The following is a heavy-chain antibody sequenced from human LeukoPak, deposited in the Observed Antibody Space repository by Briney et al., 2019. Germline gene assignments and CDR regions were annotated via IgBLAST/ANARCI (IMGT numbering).Heavy chain of an antibody. J-gene: IGHJ6*03. CDR3: AKDRGLDDYYMDV. D-gene: IGHD5-12*01. CDR1: GFTFSSHG. V-gene: IGHV3-30*02. Sequence: GGSLRLSCAASGFTFSSHGVHWVRQTPGKGLEWVTFIRYDGSNKYYADSVKGRFTISRDNSKNTLYLQMSSLRAEDTAVYYCAKDRGLDDYYMDVWGKGTTVTVSS. CDR2: IRYDGSNK.